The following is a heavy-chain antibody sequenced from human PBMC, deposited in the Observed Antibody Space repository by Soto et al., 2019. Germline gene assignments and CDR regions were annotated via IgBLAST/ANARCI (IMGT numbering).Heavy chain of an antibody. V-gene: IGHV1-3*01. CDR1: GYTFTSYA. D-gene: IGHD3-10*01. CDR3: AWGGFGDDYYYGMDV. CDR2: INAGNGNT. J-gene: IGHJ6*02. Sequence: QVQLVQSGAEVKKPGASVKVSCKASGYTFTSYAMHWVRQAPGQRLEWMGWINAGNGNTKYSQKFQGRVTITRVTSGRTAYMELGSLRSADTAVYYCAWGGFGDDYYYGMDVWGQGTTVTVS.